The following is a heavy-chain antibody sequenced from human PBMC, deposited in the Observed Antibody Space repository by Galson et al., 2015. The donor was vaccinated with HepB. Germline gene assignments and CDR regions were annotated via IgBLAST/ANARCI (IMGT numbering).Heavy chain of an antibody. D-gene: IGHD3-22*01. CDR2: IIPILGIA. Sequence: SVKVSCKASGGTFSSYAISWVRQAPGQGLEWMGRIIPILGIANYAQKFQGRVTITADKSTSTAYMELSSLRSEDTAVYYCAREDGYYDSSEGFDYWGQGTLVTVSS. J-gene: IGHJ4*02. CDR3: AREDGYYDSSEGFDY. CDR1: GGTFSSYA. V-gene: IGHV1-69*04.